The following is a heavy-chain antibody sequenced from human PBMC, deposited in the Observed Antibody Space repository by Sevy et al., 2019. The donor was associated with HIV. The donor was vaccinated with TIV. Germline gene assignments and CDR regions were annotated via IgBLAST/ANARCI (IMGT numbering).Heavy chain of an antibody. D-gene: IGHD6-19*01. J-gene: IGHJ4*02. CDR1: GFTFEDSA. V-gene: IGHV3-9*01. CDR3: AKDTSRVVAGTGYFDY. CDR2: ISWNSATR. Sequence: GGSLRRSCAASGFTFEDSAMHWVRQAPGKGLEWVSGISWNSATRGHADSVKGRFTISRDNAKNSLYLQMNSLRTEDTALYYCAKDTSRVVAGTGYFDYWGQGTLVTVSS.